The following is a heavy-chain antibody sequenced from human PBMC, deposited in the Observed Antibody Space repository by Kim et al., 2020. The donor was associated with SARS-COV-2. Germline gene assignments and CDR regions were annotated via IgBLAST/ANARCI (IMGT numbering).Heavy chain of an antibody. CDR3: ARERNDYSNYFDY. Sequence: SNPSLKSRVTISVDTSKNQFSLKLSSVTAADTAVYYCARERNDYSNYFDYWGQGTLVTVSS. D-gene: IGHD4-4*01. J-gene: IGHJ4*02. V-gene: IGHV4-59*01.